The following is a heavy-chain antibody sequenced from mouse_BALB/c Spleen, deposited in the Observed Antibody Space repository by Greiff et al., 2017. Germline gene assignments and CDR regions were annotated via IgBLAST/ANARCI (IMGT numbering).Heavy chain of an antibody. CDR1: GFNIKDTY. CDR3: AREGPRHYYAMDY. CDR2: IDPANGNT. D-gene: IGHD3-3*01. V-gene: IGHV14-3*02. J-gene: IGHJ4*01. Sequence: VQLQQSGAELVKPGASVKLSCTASGFNIKDTYMHWVKQRPEQGLEWIGRIDPANGNTKYDPKFQGKATITADTSSNTAYLQLSSLTSEDTAVYYCAREGPRHYYAMDYWGQGTLVTVSS.